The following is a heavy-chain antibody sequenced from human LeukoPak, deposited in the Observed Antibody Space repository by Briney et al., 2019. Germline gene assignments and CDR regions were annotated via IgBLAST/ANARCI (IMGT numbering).Heavy chain of an antibody. CDR3: ARVPAARGYYYYYYIDV. Sequence: SETLSLTCTVSGGSISSSSYYWGWIRQPPGKGLEWIGSIYYSGSTYYNPSLKSRVTISVDTSKNQFSLKLSSVTAADTAVYYCARVPAARGYYYYYYIDVWGKGTTVTVSS. CDR2: IYYSGST. V-gene: IGHV4-39*01. CDR1: GGSISSSSYY. J-gene: IGHJ6*03. D-gene: IGHD2-2*01.